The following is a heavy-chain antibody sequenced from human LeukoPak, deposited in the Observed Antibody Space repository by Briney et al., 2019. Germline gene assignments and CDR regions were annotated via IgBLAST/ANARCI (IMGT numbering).Heavy chain of an antibody. Sequence: SETLSLTCTVSGGSISSSSYYWGWIRQPPGKGLEWIGSIYYSGSTYYNPSLKSRVTISVVTSKNQFSLKLSSVTAADTAVYYCARLSPSYYSSSWYYYYYYMDVWGKGTTVTVSS. V-gene: IGHV4-39*01. CDR3: ARLSPSYYSSSWYYYYYYMDV. CDR2: IYYSGST. CDR1: GGSISSSSYY. D-gene: IGHD6-13*01. J-gene: IGHJ6*03.